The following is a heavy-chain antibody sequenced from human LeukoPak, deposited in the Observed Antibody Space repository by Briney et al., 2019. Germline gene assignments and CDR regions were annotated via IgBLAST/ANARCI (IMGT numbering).Heavy chain of an antibody. CDR1: GFTFSTYW. V-gene: IGHV3-7*04. J-gene: IGHJ4*02. Sequence: GGSLRLSCAASGFTFSTYWMSWVRQAPGKGLEWVANINQDGSQKYYVDSVKGRFTISRDNAKNSLYLRMNSLRAEDSAVYYCATDLYYWGQGTLVTVSS. CDR2: INQDGSQK. CDR3: ATDLYY.